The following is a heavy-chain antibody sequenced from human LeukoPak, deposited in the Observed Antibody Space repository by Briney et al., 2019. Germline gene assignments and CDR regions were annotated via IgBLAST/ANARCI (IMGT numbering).Heavy chain of an antibody. Sequence: ASVKVSCKASGYTFTGYYMHWVRQAPGQGLEWMGWISAYNGNTNYAQKLQGRVTMTTDTSTSTAYMELRSLRSDDTAVYYCARDEGPSYYYYGMDVWGQGTTVTVSS. CDR1: GYTFTGYY. CDR2: ISAYNGNT. V-gene: IGHV1-18*04. CDR3: ARDEGPSYYYYGMDV. J-gene: IGHJ6*02.